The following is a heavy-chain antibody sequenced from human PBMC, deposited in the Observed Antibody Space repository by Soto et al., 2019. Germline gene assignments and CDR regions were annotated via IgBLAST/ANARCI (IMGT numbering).Heavy chain of an antibody. CDR2: IYHSGST. D-gene: IGHD3-22*01. J-gene: IGHJ4*02. CDR3: ASGNYYESSGYCYEMYDY. V-gene: IGHV4-4*02. CDR1: GGSISSSNW. Sequence: SETLSLTCAVSGGSISSSNWWSWVRLPPGKGLEWIGEIYHSGSTKYNPSLKSRVTISVDTSKNQFSLKLSSVTAADTAVYYCASGNYYESSGYCYEMYDYWGQGTLVTVSS.